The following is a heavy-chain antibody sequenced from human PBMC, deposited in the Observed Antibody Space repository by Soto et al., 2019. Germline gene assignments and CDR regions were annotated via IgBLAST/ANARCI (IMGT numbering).Heavy chain of an antibody. V-gene: IGHV1-69*01. CDR3: ARDGRGPRGGGWFDP. D-gene: IGHD3-16*01. J-gene: IGHJ5*02. Sequence: QVQLVQSGAEVKKPGSSVKVSCKASGGTFSSYAISWVRQAPGQGLGWMGGIIPLFGTANYAQKFQGRVTITADEATSTAYMELSSLRSEDTAVYYCARDGRGPRGGGWFDPWGQGTLVTVSS. CDR1: GGTFSSYA. CDR2: IIPLFGTA.